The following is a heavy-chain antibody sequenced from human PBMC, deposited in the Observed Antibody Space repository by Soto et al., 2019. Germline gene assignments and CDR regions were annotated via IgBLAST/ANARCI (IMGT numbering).Heavy chain of an antibody. CDR1: GFTFSSYA. Sequence: GGSLRLSCVASGFTFSSYAMSWVRQAPGKGLEWVSAISGSGGSTYYADSVKGRFTISRDNSKNTLYLQMNSLRAEDTAVYYCAKEPRGTLSLGRLSIAAAGTGPDYWGQGTLVTVSS. V-gene: IGHV3-23*01. CDR2: ISGSGGST. D-gene: IGHD6-13*01. CDR3: AKEPRGTLSLGRLSIAAAGTGPDY. J-gene: IGHJ4*02.